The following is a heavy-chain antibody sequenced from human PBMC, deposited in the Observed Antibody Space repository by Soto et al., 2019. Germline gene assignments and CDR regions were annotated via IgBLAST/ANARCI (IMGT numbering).Heavy chain of an antibody. Sequence: ASVKVSCKASGYTFTSYGISWVRQAPGQGLEWMGWISAYNGNTNYARKLQGRVTMTTDTSTSTAYMELRSLRSDDTAVYYCARLGGKHYYDSSGYYYYGMDVWGQGTTVTVSS. D-gene: IGHD3-22*01. CDR1: GYTFTSYG. V-gene: IGHV1-18*01. J-gene: IGHJ6*02. CDR3: ARLGGKHYYDSSGYYYYGMDV. CDR2: ISAYNGNT.